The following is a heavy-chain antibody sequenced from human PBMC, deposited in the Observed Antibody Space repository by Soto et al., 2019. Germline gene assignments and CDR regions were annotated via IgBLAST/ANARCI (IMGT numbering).Heavy chain of an antibody. J-gene: IGHJ4*02. D-gene: IGHD3-22*01. CDR3: ARQIYDSDTGPNFQYYFDS. Sequence: GESLKIACKGSGYSFAGYWITWVRQKPGRGLEWMGRIDPSDSQTYYSPSFRGHVTISVTKSITTVFLQWSSLRASDTAMYYCARQIYDSDTGPNFQYYFDSWGQGTPVTVSS. V-gene: IGHV5-10-1*01. CDR2: IDPSDSQT. CDR1: GYSFAGYW.